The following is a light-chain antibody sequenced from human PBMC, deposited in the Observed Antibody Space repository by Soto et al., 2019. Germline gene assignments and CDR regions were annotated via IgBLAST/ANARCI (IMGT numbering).Light chain of an antibody. Sequence: QSVLTQPPSVSAAPGQTVTISCSGSGSNIGSNSVSWYQQVPGTAPKLLLYDNNKRPSGIPDRFFGSKSGTSATLGIAGLQTGDEADYYCGTWESYLSVGVFGGGTKLTVL. J-gene: IGLJ2*01. V-gene: IGLV1-51*01. CDR2: DNN. CDR1: GSNIGSNS. CDR3: GTWESYLSVGV.